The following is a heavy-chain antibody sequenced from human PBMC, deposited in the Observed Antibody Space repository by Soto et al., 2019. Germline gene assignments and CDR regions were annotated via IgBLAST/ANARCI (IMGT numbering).Heavy chain of an antibody. CDR2: IRSKANSYAT. CDR1: GFTFSGSA. V-gene: IGHV3-73*01. CDR3: TSSDFWSGYYTGSYYGMDV. D-gene: IGHD3-3*01. Sequence: GGSLRLSCAASGFTFSGSAMHWVRQASGKGLEWVGRIRSKANSYATAYAASVKGRFTISRDDSKNTAYLQMNSLKTEDTAVYYCTSSDFWSGYYTGSYYGMDVWGQGTTVTVSS. J-gene: IGHJ6*02.